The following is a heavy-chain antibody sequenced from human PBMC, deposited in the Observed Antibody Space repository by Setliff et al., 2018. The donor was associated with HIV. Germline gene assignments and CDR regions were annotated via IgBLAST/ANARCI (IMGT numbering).Heavy chain of an antibody. J-gene: IGHJ4*02. CDR1: GGSISSSSYY. CDR3: ASTSSLGSSFDY. Sequence: SETLSLTCTVPGGSISSSSYYWGWIRQPPGKGLEWIGSIYYSGSTYYNPSLKSRVTISVDTSKNQSSLKLSSVTAADTAVYYCASTSSLGSSFDYWGQGTLVTVSS. V-gene: IGHV4-39*01. D-gene: IGHD6-6*01. CDR2: IYYSGST.